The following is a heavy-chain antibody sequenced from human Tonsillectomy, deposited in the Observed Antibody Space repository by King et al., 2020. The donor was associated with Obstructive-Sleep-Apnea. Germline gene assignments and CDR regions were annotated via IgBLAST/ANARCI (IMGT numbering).Heavy chain of an antibody. Sequence: VQLVESGGGVVQPGRSLRLSCAASGFTFSSYGMHWVRQAPGKGLGWVAVISYEGSNKYYADSVKGRFTISRDNSKNTLYLQMNSLRAEDTAVYYWAKAEWFGEFSLFDYWGQGTLVTVSS. J-gene: IGHJ4*02. CDR1: GFTFSSYG. CDR3: AKAEWFGEFSLFDY. V-gene: IGHV3-30*18. CDR2: ISYEGSNK. D-gene: IGHD3-10*01.